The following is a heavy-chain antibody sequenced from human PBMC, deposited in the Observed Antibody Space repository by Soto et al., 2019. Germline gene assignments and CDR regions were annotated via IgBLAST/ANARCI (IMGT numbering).Heavy chain of an antibody. CDR1: GFTFSSYG. Sequence: QVQLVESGGGVVQPGRSLRLSCAASGFTFSSYGMHWVRQAPGKGLEWVAVIWYDGSNKYYADSVKGRFTISRDNSKKTEDRQMNSRRAEDTAVYYCARDFLSSSRYYYYGMDVWGQGTTVTVSS. CDR3: ARDFLSSSRYYYYGMDV. CDR2: IWYDGSNK. D-gene: IGHD6-6*01. V-gene: IGHV3-33*01. J-gene: IGHJ6*02.